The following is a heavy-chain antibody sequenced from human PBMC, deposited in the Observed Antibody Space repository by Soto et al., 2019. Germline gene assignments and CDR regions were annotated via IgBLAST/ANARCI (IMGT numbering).Heavy chain of an antibody. CDR3: AECSTARCYAGDYYGMDV. CDR2: INTGTGHT. V-gene: IGHV1-3*04. Sequence: QVQLVQSGAEVKKPGASVKVSCKASGYTFISYAMHWVRQAPGQGLEWMGWINTGTGHTRYSQKFQVRVTISRDTSASTVHMELSSLRSEDTAVYCCAECSTARCYAGDYYGMDVWGQGTTVTVSS. CDR1: GYTFISYA. D-gene: IGHD2-2*01. J-gene: IGHJ6*02.